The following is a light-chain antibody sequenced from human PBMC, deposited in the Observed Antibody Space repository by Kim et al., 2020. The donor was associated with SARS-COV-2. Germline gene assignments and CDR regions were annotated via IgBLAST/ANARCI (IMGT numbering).Light chain of an antibody. CDR1: KLGDKY. Sequence: SGSPGQTASITCSGDKLGDKYACWYQQKPGQSPVLVIYQDSKRPSGIPERFSGSNSGNTATLTISGTQAMDEADYYCQACDSSTEVFGTGTKVTVL. CDR2: QDS. V-gene: IGLV3-1*01. CDR3: QACDSSTEV. J-gene: IGLJ1*01.